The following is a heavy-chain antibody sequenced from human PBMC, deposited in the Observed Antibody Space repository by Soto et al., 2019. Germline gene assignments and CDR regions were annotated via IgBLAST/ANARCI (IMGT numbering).Heavy chain of an antibody. CDR1: GFPFDDYA. CDR2: ISWNSGSI. Sequence: PGGSLRLSCAASGFPFDDYAMHWVRQAPGKGLEWVSGISWNSGSIGYADSVKGRFTISRDNAKNSLYLQMNSLRAEDTALYFCAKGRADYYYMDVWGKGTTVTVSS. CDR3: AKGRADYYYMDV. V-gene: IGHV3-9*01. J-gene: IGHJ6*03.